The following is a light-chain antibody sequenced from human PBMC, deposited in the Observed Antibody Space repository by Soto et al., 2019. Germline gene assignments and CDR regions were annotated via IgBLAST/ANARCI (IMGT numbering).Light chain of an antibody. J-gene: IGLJ1*01. CDR2: RNN. V-gene: IGLV1-47*01. CDR3: AAWDDSLSGL. Sequence: QSVLTQPPSTSGTPGQRVTISCSGSSCNIGSNYVYWYQQLPGTAPKLLIYRNNQRPSGVPERFSGSKSGTAASLAISGLRSEDEADYYCAAWDDSLSGLFGTGTKLTVL. CDR1: SCNIGSNY.